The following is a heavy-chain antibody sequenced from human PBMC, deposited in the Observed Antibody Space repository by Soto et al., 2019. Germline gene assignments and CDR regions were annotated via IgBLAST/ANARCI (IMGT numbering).Heavy chain of an antibody. V-gene: IGHV3-66*01. Sequence: HPGGSLRLSCAASGFTVSRNYMSWVRQAPGKGLEWVSIIYSGGNTYYADAVKGRFTISRDNSKNTLYLQMNSLRAEDTAVYYCARDSSGWYSPFYWSQGTLVTVSS. CDR2: IYSGGNT. CDR3: ARDSSGWYSPFY. CDR1: GFTVSRNY. J-gene: IGHJ4*02. D-gene: IGHD6-19*01.